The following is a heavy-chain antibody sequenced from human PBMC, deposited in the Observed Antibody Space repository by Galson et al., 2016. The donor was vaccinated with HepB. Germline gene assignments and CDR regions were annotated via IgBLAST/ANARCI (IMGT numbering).Heavy chain of an antibody. J-gene: IGHJ4*02. D-gene: IGHD7-27*01. CDR1: EFTFSSYS. CDR3: ARDNLGIDY. CDR2: IEHDGSGT. Sequence: SLRLSCAASEFTFSSYSMNWVRQAPGKGLEWVAKIEHDGSGTYYVDSVKGRFTISRDNAENSLYLQMNSLRAEDTAVYYCARDNLGIDYLGQGTLVTVSS. V-gene: IGHV3-7*03.